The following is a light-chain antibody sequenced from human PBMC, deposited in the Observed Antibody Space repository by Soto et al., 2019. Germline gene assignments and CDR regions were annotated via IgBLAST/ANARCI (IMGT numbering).Light chain of an antibody. CDR2: GTS. V-gene: IGKV3-20*01. CDR3: QQYSSSSAYN. Sequence: VLTQSPGTLSLSPGERATLSCRASQNIATQFFTWYQQRSDQAPRVLIYGTSTRSTGIPDRFIGSGSGTDFTLNISRLEPEDFAVYSCQQYSSSSAYNLGQGTKLEIK. J-gene: IGKJ2*01. CDR1: QNIATQF.